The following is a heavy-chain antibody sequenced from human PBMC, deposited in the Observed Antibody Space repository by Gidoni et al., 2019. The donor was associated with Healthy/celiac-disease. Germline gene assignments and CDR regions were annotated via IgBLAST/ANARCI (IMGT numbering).Heavy chain of an antibody. J-gene: IGHJ4*02. Sequence: QITLKESGPTLVKPTQTLTLTCTFSGFSLNTIGVGVGWIRQPPGKALEWLALIYWDDAKRYSPSLKNRFTITQDTSKNQVVLTMTNMDPVDTATYFCAHARPQDFGDYTCYFDFWGQGTLVTVSS. CDR1: GFSLNTIGVG. V-gene: IGHV2-5*02. CDR2: IYWDDAK. CDR3: AHARPQDFGDYTCYFDF. D-gene: IGHD4-17*01.